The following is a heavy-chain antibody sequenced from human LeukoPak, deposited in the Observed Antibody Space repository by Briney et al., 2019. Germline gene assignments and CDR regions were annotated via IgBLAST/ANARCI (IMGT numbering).Heavy chain of an antibody. Sequence: GGSLRLSCAASGFTVSSNYMSWVRQAPGQGLVWVSVIYSGGNTYYADSVKGRFTISRHNSKNTVYLQMNSLRAEDTAVYYCATGAIHSSGWYGGVDYWGQGTLVTVSS. CDR1: GFTVSSNY. D-gene: IGHD6-19*01. V-gene: IGHV3-53*04. CDR2: IYSGGNT. J-gene: IGHJ4*02. CDR3: ATGAIHSSGWYGGVDY.